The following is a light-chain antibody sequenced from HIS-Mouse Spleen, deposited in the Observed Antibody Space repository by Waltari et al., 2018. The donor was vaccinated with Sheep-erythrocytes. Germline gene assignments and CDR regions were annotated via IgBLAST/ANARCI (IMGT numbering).Light chain of an antibody. CDR3: QQYYSTLT. CDR1: QSVLYSSNNKNY. V-gene: IGKV4-1*01. J-gene: IGKJ4*01. Sequence: DIVMTQSPDSLAVSLGERATINCKSSQSVLYSSNNKNYLAWYQQKPGQPPKLLIYWASTRESGVPDRFSGSGSGTDFTLTISSLQAEYVAVYYCQQYYSTLTFGGGTK. CDR2: WAS.